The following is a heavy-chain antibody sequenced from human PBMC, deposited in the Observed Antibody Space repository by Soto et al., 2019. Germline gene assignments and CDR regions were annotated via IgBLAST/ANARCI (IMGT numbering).Heavy chain of an antibody. CDR2: IHYNGTS. CDR1: GDSISSSSQY. CDR3: ARHWIAGSSIP. J-gene: IGHJ5*02. D-gene: IGHD2-21*01. Sequence: PSETLSLTCSVSGDSISSSSQYWGWIRQPPGKGLEWIGSIHYNGTSYYNPSLKSRVTIFVDTSKNQLSLKLSSVTATDTAVYYCARHWIAGSSIPWGQGTLVTVPS. V-gene: IGHV4-39*01.